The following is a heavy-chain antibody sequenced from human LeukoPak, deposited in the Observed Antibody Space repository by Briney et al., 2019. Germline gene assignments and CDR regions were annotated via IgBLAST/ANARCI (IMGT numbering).Heavy chain of an antibody. D-gene: IGHD2-2*01. Sequence: PGRSLRLSRAASGFTFDDYAMHWVRQAPGKGLEWVSGLSWNSGTIAYAESVKGRFTISRDNAKNSLYLQMNNLRPEDTAFYYCAKGSYAPYYLDSWGQGTLVTVSS. CDR2: LSWNSGTI. J-gene: IGHJ4*02. CDR3: AKGSYAPYYLDS. CDR1: GFTFDDYA. V-gene: IGHV3-9*01.